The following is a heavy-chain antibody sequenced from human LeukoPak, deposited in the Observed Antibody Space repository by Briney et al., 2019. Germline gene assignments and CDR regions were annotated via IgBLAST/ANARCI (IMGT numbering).Heavy chain of an antibody. V-gene: IGHV3-48*01. CDR3: ARLSGSRLPGY. D-gene: IGHD3-3*01. CDR2: ISRDSSTS. J-gene: IGHJ4*02. Sequence: PGGSLRLSCAASGFTFSNHSMNWVRQAPGRGLEWVSYISRDSSTSYYADSMKGRFTISRDNAKNSLYLQMNSLRAEDTAVYYRARLSGSRLPGYWGQGTLVTVSS. CDR1: GFTFSNHS.